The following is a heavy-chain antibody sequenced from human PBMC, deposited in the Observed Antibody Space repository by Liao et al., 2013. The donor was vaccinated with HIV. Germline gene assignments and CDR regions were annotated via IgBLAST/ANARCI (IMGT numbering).Heavy chain of an antibody. J-gene: IGHJ2*01. Sequence: QVQLQESGPGLLRPSETLSLTCSVSGASVRSGDYYWSWIRQPAGKGLEWIGRIYSSGSTNYNPSLKSRVTISVDTFNNKFSLKVTSVTAADTAVYYCARVVGGSYLHWYFDLWGRGTLVTVSS. D-gene: IGHD1-26*01. CDR1: GASVRSGDYY. V-gene: IGHV4-61*02. CDR2: IYSSGST. CDR3: ARVVGGSYLHWYFDL.